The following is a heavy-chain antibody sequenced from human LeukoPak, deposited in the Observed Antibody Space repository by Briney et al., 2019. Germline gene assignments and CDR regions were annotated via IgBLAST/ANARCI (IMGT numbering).Heavy chain of an antibody. Sequence: SGGSLRLSCSASGFTVSTTYLSWVRQAPGEGLEWGSVVYTGGNTYYTDSVKGRFTISRDNSKNTLYLQMNSLRTEDTAVYYCASNGRNSGSFQQLDCWGQGTLVTVSS. CDR2: VYTGGNT. D-gene: IGHD1-26*01. V-gene: IGHV3-66*02. J-gene: IGHJ4*02. CDR3: ASNGRNSGSFQQLDC. CDR1: GFTVSTTY.